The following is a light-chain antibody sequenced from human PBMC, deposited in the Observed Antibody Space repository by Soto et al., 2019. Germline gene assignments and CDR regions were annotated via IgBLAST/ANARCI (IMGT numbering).Light chain of an antibody. Sequence: EIVLTQSPGTLSLSPGERATLSCRASQSVSSSYLAWYQQKPGQAPRRLIYGASSRATAIPDRFSGSVAGTDFTLTISRLEPEDYAVYYCQQYGSSPTFGQGTKVEIK. CDR3: QQYGSSPT. J-gene: IGKJ1*01. V-gene: IGKV3-20*01. CDR1: QSVSSSY. CDR2: GAS.